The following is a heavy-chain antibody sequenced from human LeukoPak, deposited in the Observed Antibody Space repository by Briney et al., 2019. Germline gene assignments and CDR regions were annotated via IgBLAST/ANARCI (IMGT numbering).Heavy chain of an antibody. Sequence: PSETLSLTCTVSGGSISSYYWSWLRQPAGKGLEWIGRIYTSGSTNYNPSLKSRVTISVDTSKNQFSLKLSSVTAADTAVYYCARRFFADGGSYSGVDYWGQGTLVTVSS. CDR1: GGSISSYY. V-gene: IGHV4-4*07. CDR3: ARRFFADGGSYSGVDY. D-gene: IGHD1-26*01. CDR2: IYTSGST. J-gene: IGHJ4*02.